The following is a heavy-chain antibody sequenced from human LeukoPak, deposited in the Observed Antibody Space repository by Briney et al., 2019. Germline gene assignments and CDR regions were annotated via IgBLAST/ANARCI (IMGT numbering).Heavy chain of an antibody. J-gene: IGHJ4*02. D-gene: IGHD6-19*01. Sequence: GSLRLSCAASGFSFTSYGMHWVRQAPGKGLEWVAVISLDGINTYHAASVKGRFTISRDNSKNTLYLQMNSLRGDDTAVYYCAKDLAVAGGGYLDYWGQGTLVTVSS. V-gene: IGHV3-30*18. CDR1: GFSFTSYG. CDR2: ISLDGINT. CDR3: AKDLAVAGGGYLDY.